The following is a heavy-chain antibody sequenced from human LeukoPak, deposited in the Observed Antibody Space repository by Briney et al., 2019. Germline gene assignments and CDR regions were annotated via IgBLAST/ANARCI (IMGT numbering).Heavy chain of an antibody. CDR1: GYTFTSYY. D-gene: IGHD5-12*01. J-gene: IGHJ6*03. CDR3: AADRGAFYSGYDLPYYYYYMDV. V-gene: IGHV1-46*01. CDR2: INPSGGST. Sequence: ASVKVSCKASGYTFTSYYMHWVRQAPGQGLEWMGIINPSGGSTNYAQKFQERVTITRDMSTSTAYMELSSLRSEDTAVYYCAADRGAFYSGYDLPYYYYYMDVWGKGTTVTVSS.